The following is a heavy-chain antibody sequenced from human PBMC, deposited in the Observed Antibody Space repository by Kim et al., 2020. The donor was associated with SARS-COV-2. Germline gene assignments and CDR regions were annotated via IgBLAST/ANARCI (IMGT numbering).Heavy chain of an antibody. CDR3: AKSGYCSSTSCAISYYYYYYMDV. Sequence: GGSLRLSCAASGFTFGDYAIHWVRQAPGKGLEWVSGISWNSGSIGYADSVKGRFTISRDNAKNSLYLQMNSLRAEDTALYYCAKSGYCSSTSCAISYYYYYYMDVWGKGTTVTVSS. V-gene: IGHV3-9*01. J-gene: IGHJ6*03. D-gene: IGHD2-2*01. CDR2: ISWNSGSI. CDR1: GFTFGDYA.